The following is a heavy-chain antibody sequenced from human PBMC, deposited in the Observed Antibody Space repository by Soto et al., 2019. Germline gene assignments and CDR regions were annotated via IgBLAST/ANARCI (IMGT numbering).Heavy chain of an antibody. V-gene: IGHV3-7*01. CDR1: GFTFTTYW. J-gene: IGHJ4*02. CDR3: ARDGGLGYYYDSSGSIFDY. Sequence: GGSLRLSCAASGFTFTTYWMSWVRQAPGKGLEWVANINQDGSGKYYVDSVKGRFTISRDNTKNSLYLQMNSLRAEDTAVYYCARDGGLGYYYDSSGSIFDYWGQGTLVTVSS. D-gene: IGHD3-22*01. CDR2: INQDGSGK.